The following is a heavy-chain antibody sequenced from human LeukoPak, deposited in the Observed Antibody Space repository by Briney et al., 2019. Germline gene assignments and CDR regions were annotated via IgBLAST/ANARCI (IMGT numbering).Heavy chain of an antibody. CDR1: GYTFTNYG. D-gene: IGHD5/OR15-5a*01. J-gene: IGHJ4*02. Sequence: GASVKVSCKASGYTFTNYGISWVRQAPGQGLEGMGWISAYSGYTHYAQKIQGRVTVTTEASTSTAYMELRRLTSYDTAVYYCARDAVSTTTAGGIDYWGQGTLVTVFS. CDR3: ARDAVSTTTAGGIDY. CDR2: ISAYSGYT. V-gene: IGHV1-18*01.